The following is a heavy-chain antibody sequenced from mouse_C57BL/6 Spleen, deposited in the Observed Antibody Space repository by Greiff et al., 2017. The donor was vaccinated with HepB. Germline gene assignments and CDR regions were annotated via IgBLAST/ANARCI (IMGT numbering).Heavy chain of an antibody. J-gene: IGHJ4*01. CDR1: GFTFSSYT. D-gene: IGHD2-2*01. CDR3: ARHLSGGLPHYYAMDY. CDR2: ISGGGGNT. Sequence: EVQLVESGGGSVKPGGSLKLSCAASGFTFSSYTMSWVRQTPEKRLEWVATISGGGGNTYYPDSVKGRFTISRDNAKNTLYLQMSSLRSEDTALYYCARHLSGGLPHYYAMDYWGQGTSVTVSS. V-gene: IGHV5-9*01.